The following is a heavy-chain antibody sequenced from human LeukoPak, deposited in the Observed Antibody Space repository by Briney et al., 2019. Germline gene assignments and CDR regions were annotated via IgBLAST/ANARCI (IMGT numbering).Heavy chain of an antibody. Sequence: SETLSLTCTVSGGSISSSSYYWGWIRQPPGKGLEWIGSIYYSGSTYYNPSLKSRVTISVDTSKNQFSLKLSSVTAADTAVYYCARGPVGYADYWGQGTLVTVSS. CDR2: IYYSGST. V-gene: IGHV4-39*01. CDR3: ARGPVGYADY. D-gene: IGHD5-12*01. CDR1: GGSISSSSYY. J-gene: IGHJ4*02.